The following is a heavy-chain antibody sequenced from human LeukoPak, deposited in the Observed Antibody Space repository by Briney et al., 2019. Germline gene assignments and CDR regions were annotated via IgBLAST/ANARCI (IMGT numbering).Heavy chain of an antibody. CDR2: IYYSGST. V-gene: IGHV4-30-4*01. J-gene: IGHJ3*02. Sequence: SQTLSLTCTVSGGSISSGDYYWSWIRQPPGNGLEWIGYIYYSGSTYYNPSLKSRVTISVDTSKNQFSLKLSSVTAADTAVYYCARAQYYYDSSGHPDAFDIWGQGTMVTVSS. CDR1: GGSISSGDYY. CDR3: ARAQYYYDSSGHPDAFDI. D-gene: IGHD3-22*01.